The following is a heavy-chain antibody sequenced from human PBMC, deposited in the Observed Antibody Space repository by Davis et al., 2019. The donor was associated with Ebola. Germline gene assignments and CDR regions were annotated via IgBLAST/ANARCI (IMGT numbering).Heavy chain of an antibody. Sequence: ESLKISCTVSGGSISSSSYYWGWIRQPPGKGLEWIGSIYYSGSTYYNPSLKSRVTISVDTSKNQFSLKLSSVTAADTAVYYCARQGSVYYYDSSGYYTEYFQHWGQGTLVTVSS. D-gene: IGHD3-22*01. V-gene: IGHV4-39*01. CDR2: IYYSGST. J-gene: IGHJ1*01. CDR3: ARQGSVYYYDSSGYYTEYFQH. CDR1: GGSISSSSYY.